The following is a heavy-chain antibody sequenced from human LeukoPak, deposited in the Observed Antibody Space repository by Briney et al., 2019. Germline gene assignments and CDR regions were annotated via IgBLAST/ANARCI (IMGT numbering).Heavy chain of an antibody. CDR3: AKTGYSSSWENYYYYYYYMDV. CDR2: ISGSGGST. Sequence: GGSLRLSCAASGFTFSSYGMSWVRQAPGKGLEWVSAISGSGGSTYYADSVKGRFTISRDNSKNTLYLQMNSLRAEDTAVYYCAKTGYSSSWENYYYYYYYMDVWGKGTTVTVSS. J-gene: IGHJ6*03. D-gene: IGHD6-13*01. CDR1: GFTFSSYG. V-gene: IGHV3-23*01.